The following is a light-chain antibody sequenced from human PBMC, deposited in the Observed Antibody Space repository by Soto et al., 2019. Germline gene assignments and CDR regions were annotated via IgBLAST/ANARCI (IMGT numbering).Light chain of an antibody. V-gene: IGKV1-5*03. CDR2: KAS. CDR1: QSISSW. Sequence: DIQMTQSPSTLSASVGDRVTITCRASQSISSWLAWYQQKPGKAPKLLIYKASSLESGAPSRFSGGGSGTEFTLTISSLQPDDFATYYCQQYDSYSCTFGQGTKLEIK. J-gene: IGKJ2*02. CDR3: QQYDSYSCT.